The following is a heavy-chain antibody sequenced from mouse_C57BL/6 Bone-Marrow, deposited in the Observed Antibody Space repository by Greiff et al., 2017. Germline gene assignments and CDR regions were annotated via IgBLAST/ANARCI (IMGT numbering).Heavy chain of an antibody. J-gene: IGHJ3*01. Sequence: VQLQESGPELVKPGASVKISCKASGYAFSSSWMNWVKQRPGKGLEWIGRIYPGDGDTNYNGKFKGKATLTADKSSSTAYMRLSSLTSEDSAVYFCARDYYGSSSFAYWGQGTLVTVSA. V-gene: IGHV1-82*01. CDR1: GYAFSSSW. CDR2: IYPGDGDT. D-gene: IGHD1-1*01. CDR3: ARDYYGSSSFAY.